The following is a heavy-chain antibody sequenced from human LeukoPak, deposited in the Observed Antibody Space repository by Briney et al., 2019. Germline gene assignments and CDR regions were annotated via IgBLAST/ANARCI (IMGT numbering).Heavy chain of an antibody. CDR2: IYYSGST. Sequence: SETLSLTYTVSGGSISSSSYYWGWIRQPPGKGLEWIGSIYYSGSTYYNPSLKSRVTISVDTSKNQFSLKLSSVTAADTAVYYCARSSNYARNFDYWGQGTLVTVSS. CDR3: ARSSNYARNFDY. D-gene: IGHD4-11*01. CDR1: GGSISSSSYY. J-gene: IGHJ4*02. V-gene: IGHV4-39*07.